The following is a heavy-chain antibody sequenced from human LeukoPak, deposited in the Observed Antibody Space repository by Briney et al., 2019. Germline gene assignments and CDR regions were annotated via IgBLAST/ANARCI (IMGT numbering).Heavy chain of an antibody. Sequence: GASVKVSCEASGYTFTGYYMHWVRQAPGQGLEWMGWINPNSGGTNYAQKFQGRVTMTRDTSISTAYMELSRLRSDDTAVYYCARDQYYGSGSYYPPSLYYFDYWGQGTLVTVSS. V-gene: IGHV1-2*02. CDR1: GYTFTGYY. CDR2: INPNSGGT. CDR3: ARDQYYGSGSYYPPSLYYFDY. J-gene: IGHJ4*02. D-gene: IGHD3-10*01.